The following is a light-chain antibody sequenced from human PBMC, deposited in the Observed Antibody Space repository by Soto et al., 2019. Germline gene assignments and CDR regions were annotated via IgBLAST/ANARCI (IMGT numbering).Light chain of an antibody. J-gene: IGLJ1*01. CDR1: SSDIVPYDY. Sequence: QSVLTPPASLSGSPGQSITLSCPGTSSDIVPYDYVSWFQHHPRKAPNLMISEVNNRPAGVSDRFSGSKSVNTDDLPISGLQVEDEAGYFCFSFTTTGTHVFGTGSKVTVL. V-gene: IGLV2-14*01. CDR2: EVN. CDR3: FSFTTTGTHV.